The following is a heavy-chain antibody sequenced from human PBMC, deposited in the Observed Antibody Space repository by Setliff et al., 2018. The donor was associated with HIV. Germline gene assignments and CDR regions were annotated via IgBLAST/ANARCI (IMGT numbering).Heavy chain of an antibody. CDR2: ISVYNGNT. CDR1: GYSFSSYG. Sequence: ASVKVSCKASGYSFSSYGVSWVRQAPGQGLEWMGWISVYNGNTNYAQKLQNIFNMTTDTSTSTAYMELRSMRSDDTAVYYCARIVRPSYYYDYYMDVWGKGTTVTVSS. J-gene: IGHJ6*03. CDR3: ARIVRPSYYYDYYMDV. V-gene: IGHV1-18*01. D-gene: IGHD3-10*02.